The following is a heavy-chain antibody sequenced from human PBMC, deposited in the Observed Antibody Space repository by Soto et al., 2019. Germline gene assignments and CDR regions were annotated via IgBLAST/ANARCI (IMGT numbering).Heavy chain of an antibody. D-gene: IGHD6-19*01. V-gene: IGHV3-23*01. CDR1: GFPFSTYE. J-gene: IGHJ4*02. CDR3: VKGGWWDD. CDR2: ITSSGGPT. Sequence: EVQLLESGGGLIQPGGSLRLSCAASGFPFSTYEMTWARQSPGKGLEWVAFITSSGGPTYYADSVRGRFIISRDNSKNTLYLQMDSLRVEDTARYYCVKGGWWDDWRQGTLVTVSS.